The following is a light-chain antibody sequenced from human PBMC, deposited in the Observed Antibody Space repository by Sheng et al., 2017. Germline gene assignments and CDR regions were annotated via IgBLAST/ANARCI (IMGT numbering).Light chain of an antibody. J-gene: IGLJ1*01. CDR3: QAWDSSTANV. CDR2: QDS. CDR1: KLGDKY. V-gene: IGLV3-1*01. Sequence: GSVSPGQTASITCSGDKLGDKYACWYQQKPGQSPVLVIYQDSKRPSGIPERFSGSNSGNTATLTISGTQAMDEADYYCQAWDSSTANVFGTGTKVTVL.